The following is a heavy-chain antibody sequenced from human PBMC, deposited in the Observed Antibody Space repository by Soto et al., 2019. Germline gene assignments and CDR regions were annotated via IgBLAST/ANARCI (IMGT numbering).Heavy chain of an antibody. CDR3: ATQSYGDYGYFDY. CDR1: GFTFSSYS. CDR2: ISSSSSYI. Sequence: PGGSLRPSCAASGFTFSSYSMNWVRQAPGKGLEWVSSISSSSSYIYYADSVKGRFTISRDNAKNSLYLQMNSLRAEDTAVYYCATQSYGDYGYFDYWGQGTLVTVSS. J-gene: IGHJ4*02. V-gene: IGHV3-21*01. D-gene: IGHD4-17*01.